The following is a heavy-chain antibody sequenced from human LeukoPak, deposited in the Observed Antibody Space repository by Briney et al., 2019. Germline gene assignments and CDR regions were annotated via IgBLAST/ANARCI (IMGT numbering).Heavy chain of an antibody. V-gene: IGHV3-21*01. CDR2: ISSSSSYI. CDR1: GFTFSSYS. J-gene: IGHJ6*02. CDR3: ARALGDQPDYYYGMDV. Sequence: GGSLRLSCAASGFTFSSYSMNWVRQAPGKGLEWVSSISSSSSYIYYADSVKGRFTISRDNPKNSLYLQMNSLRAEDTAVYYCARALGDQPDYYYGMDVWGQGTTVTVSS. D-gene: IGHD2-2*01.